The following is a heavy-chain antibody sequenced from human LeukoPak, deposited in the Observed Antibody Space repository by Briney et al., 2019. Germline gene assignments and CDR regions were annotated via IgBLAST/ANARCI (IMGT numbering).Heavy chain of an antibody. CDR2: IVGDGSKA. D-gene: IGHD7-27*01. V-gene: IGHV3-33*05. CDR1: GFTFSTYG. CDR3: ARGSITGDNSLDF. Sequence: GRSLRLSCAASGFTFSTYGMQWVRQAPGKGLEWVAVIVGDGSKAHCADSVRGRFTVSRDNSKNTLYLQMNSLRAEDTAVYYCARGSITGDNSLDFWGRGTLVTVSS. J-gene: IGHJ4*02.